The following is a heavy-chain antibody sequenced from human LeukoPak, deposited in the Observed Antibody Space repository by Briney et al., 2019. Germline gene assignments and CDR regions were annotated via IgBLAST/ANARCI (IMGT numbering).Heavy chain of an antibody. Sequence: SEPLSLTCSVSVDPISSSSYSWGWIRQPPGNGLEWIASIYYTWNTYYNPSLKSRVTISLDTSKNQFSLRLYSVTAADTAVYYCARHVFSEHLDYWGQGTLATVSS. D-gene: IGHD1/OR15-1a*01. V-gene: IGHV4-39*01. CDR1: VDPISSSSYS. CDR3: ARHVFSEHLDY. J-gene: IGHJ4*02. CDR2: IYYTWNT.